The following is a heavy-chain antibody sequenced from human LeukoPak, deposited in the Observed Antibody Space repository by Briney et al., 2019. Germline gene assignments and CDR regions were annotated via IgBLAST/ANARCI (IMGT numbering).Heavy chain of an antibody. CDR2: LRRNSSYI. Sequence: PGGSLRLSCAASGFTFSSYCMNWVRQAPGKGLEWVSPLRRNSSYIYYADSVKGRFTLSRDNAKNSLYMQMNSLRAAGTGVYYCARLYDFWSGYYYYYGMDVWGQGPRSPSP. CDR3: ARLYDFWSGYYYYYGMDV. CDR1: GFTFSSYC. V-gene: IGHV3-21*01. D-gene: IGHD3-3*01. J-gene: IGHJ6*02.